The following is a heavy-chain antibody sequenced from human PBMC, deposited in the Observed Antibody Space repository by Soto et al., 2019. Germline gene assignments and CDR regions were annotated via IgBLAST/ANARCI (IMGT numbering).Heavy chain of an antibody. CDR1: GGSISNYY. CDR2: IYNSGTT. Sequence: SETLSLTCTVSGGSISNYYCSWIRQTPGKGLEYIGFIYNSGTTNYHPSLKSRVTISIDTSKSQFSLMLTSVTAADTAVYYCARPRSSGYAGEFDYWGQGTLVTVSS. CDR3: ARPRSSGYAGEFDY. D-gene: IGHD3-22*01. V-gene: IGHV4-59*13. J-gene: IGHJ4*02.